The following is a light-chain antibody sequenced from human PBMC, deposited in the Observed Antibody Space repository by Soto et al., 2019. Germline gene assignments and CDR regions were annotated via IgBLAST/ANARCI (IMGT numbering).Light chain of an antibody. CDR2: GAS. V-gene: IGKV3-15*01. J-gene: IGKJ1*01. Sequence: EIVMTQSPATLSVSPGERATLSCRASQSVNSNLAWYQQKPGQAPRLLIYGASTRATGIPARFSGSESGTEFTPTISSLQSEDFGVYYCQQYNNWPPWTFGQGTKVEIK. CDR3: QQYNNWPPWT. CDR1: QSVNSN.